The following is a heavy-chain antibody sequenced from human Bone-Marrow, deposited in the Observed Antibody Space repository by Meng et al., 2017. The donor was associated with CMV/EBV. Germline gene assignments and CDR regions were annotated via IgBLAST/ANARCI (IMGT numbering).Heavy chain of an antibody. CDR1: GGSISSSSYY. D-gene: IGHD6-6*01. CDR2: MYYSGST. CDR3: ARGLPGSSTGNWFDP. Sequence: SETLSLTCTVSGGSISSSSYYWGWIRQSPGKGLEWIGSMYYSGSTYYNPSLKSRVTISADTSKNQFSLKLSSVTAADTAVYYRARGLPGSSTGNWFDPWGQGTLVTVSS. V-gene: IGHV4-39*07. J-gene: IGHJ5*02.